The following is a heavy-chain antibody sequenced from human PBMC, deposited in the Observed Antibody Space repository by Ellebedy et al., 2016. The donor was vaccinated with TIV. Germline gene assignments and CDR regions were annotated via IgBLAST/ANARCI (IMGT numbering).Heavy chain of an antibody. D-gene: IGHD3-10*01. CDR1: GFSFTGSD. V-gene: IGHV3-13*01. CDR3: ARGGPGGDNWFFGL. J-gene: IGHJ2*01. CDR2: SGAAGDT. Sequence: GESLKISCAASGFSFTGSDLHWVRRPRGKGLEWVSASGAAGDTYYPDSVRGRFTISRESAKNSFYLQMNSLTAGDTAVYYCARGGPGGDNWFFGLWGRGTQVTVSS.